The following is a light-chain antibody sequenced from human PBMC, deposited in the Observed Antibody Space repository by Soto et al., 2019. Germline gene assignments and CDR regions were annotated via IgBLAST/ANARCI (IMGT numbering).Light chain of an antibody. CDR1: QSVSTY. CDR2: DAS. V-gene: IGKV3-11*01. J-gene: IGKJ3*01. CDR3: QQRSSWPFT. Sequence: EIVLTQSPATLSLSPGERATLSCRASQSVSTYLAWYQQKPGQAPRLLIYDASNRATGIPARFSGSGSGTDFTLTISSLEPEDFVVYYCQQRSSWPFTFGPGTIVDIK.